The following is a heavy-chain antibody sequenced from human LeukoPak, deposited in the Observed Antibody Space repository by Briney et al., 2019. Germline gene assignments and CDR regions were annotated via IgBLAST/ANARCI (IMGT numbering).Heavy chain of an antibody. V-gene: IGHV1-8*03. J-gene: IGHJ3*02. Sequence: GASVKVSCKASGYTFTSYDINWVRQAAGQGLEWMGWMNPNSGNTGYAQKFQGRVTITRNTSISTAYTELSSLRSEDTAVYYCARAGYSSGWYHAFDIWGQGTMVTVSS. CDR1: GYTFTSYD. CDR3: ARAGYSSGWYHAFDI. CDR2: MNPNSGNT. D-gene: IGHD6-19*01.